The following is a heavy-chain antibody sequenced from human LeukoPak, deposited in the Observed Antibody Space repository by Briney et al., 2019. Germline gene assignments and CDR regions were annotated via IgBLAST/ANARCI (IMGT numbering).Heavy chain of an antibody. Sequence: ASETLSLTCTVSGGSISNDNYYWGWIRQPPGKGLEWIGSIYHSGGTHYIPSLKSRVTISIDTSKNQFSLNLSSVTAADTAVYYCARVTVPYGSGYFHHWGQGTLVTVSS. CDR3: ARVTVPYGSGYFHH. J-gene: IGHJ1*01. CDR2: IYHSGGT. D-gene: IGHD3-10*01. CDR1: GGSISNDNYY. V-gene: IGHV4-39*01.